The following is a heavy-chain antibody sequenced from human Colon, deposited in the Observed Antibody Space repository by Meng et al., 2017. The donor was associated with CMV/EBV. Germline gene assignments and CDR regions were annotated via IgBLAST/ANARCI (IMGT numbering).Heavy chain of an antibody. J-gene: IGHJ4*02. Sequence: SGGSVRSGSYYWSWVRQPPGKGLEWIGYIYYSGTTNYNPSLQSRVSLSVDTSKNQFSLNLSSVTVADTAVYYCARVWGVSTAFFDYWGQGMLVTVSS. CDR2: IYYSGTT. CDR3: ARVWGVSTAFFDY. D-gene: IGHD3-22*01. CDR1: GGSVRSGSYY. V-gene: IGHV4-61*01.